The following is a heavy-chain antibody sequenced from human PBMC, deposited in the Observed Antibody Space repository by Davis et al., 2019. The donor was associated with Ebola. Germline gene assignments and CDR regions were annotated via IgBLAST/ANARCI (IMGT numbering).Heavy chain of an antibody. J-gene: IGHJ4*02. Sequence: LKISCAASGFTFSSYAMHWVRQAPGKGLEWVAVIWYDGSNKYYADSVKGRFTISRDNSKNTLYLQMNSLRAEDTAVYYCAREGYYYGSGTTGGFDWGQGTLVTVSS. CDR2: IWYDGSNK. D-gene: IGHD3-10*01. CDR3: AREGYYYGSGTTGGFD. V-gene: IGHV3-33*08. CDR1: GFTFSSYA.